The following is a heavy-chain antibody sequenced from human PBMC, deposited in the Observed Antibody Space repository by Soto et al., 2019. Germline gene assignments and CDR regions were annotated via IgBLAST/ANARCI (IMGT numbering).Heavy chain of an antibody. D-gene: IGHD3-3*01. J-gene: IGHJ4*02. CDR1: GFTFSSYA. CDR2: ISGSGGST. Sequence: GGSLRLSCAASGFTFSSYAMSWVRQAPGKGLEWVSAISGSGGSTYYADSVKGRFTISRDNSKNTLYLQMNSLRAEDTAVYYCAKDHYTETYYDFWSGYYLLDYWGQGTLVTVSS. V-gene: IGHV3-23*01. CDR3: AKDHYTETYYDFWSGYYLLDY.